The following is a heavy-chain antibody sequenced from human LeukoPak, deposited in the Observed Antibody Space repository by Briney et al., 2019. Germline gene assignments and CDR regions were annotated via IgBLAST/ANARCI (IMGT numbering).Heavy chain of an antibody. CDR3: ARGSRFGVVGRDAFDI. V-gene: IGHV3-23*01. Sequence: GGSLRLSCAASGFTFSSYAMSWVRQAPGKGLEWVSAISGSGGSTYYADSVKGRFTISRDNSKNTLHLQMNSLRAEDTAVYYCARGSRFGVVGRDAFDIWGQGTMVTVSS. J-gene: IGHJ3*02. D-gene: IGHD3-3*01. CDR2: ISGSGGST. CDR1: GFTFSSYA.